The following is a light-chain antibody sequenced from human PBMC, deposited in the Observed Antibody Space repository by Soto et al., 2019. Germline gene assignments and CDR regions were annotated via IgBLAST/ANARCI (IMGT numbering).Light chain of an antibody. J-gene: IGKJ1*01. CDR2: WAS. V-gene: IGKV4-1*01. CDR3: QQYYTTPVT. CDR1: QTVLHGSNY. Sequence: DIVMTQSPDSLAVSLDERATINCKSSQTVLHGSNYLAWYQQKLGQPPKLLIYWASTRESGVPDRFSGSGSGTDFTLTINTLQAEDVAVYYCQQYYTTPVTFGQGTKVEIK.